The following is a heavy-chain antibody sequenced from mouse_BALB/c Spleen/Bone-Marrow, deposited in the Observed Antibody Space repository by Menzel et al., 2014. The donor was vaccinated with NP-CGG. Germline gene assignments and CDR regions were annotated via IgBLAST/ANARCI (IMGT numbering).Heavy chain of an antibody. J-gene: IGHJ4*01. CDR2: IYPGDGDT. CDR3: ARGDGNYPFYAMDY. CDR1: GYAFSSYW. V-gene: IGHV1-80*01. D-gene: IGHD2-1*01. Sequence: VKVVESGAELVRPGSSVKISCKASGYAFSSYWVNWVKQRPGQGLEWIGQIYPGDGDTNYNGKFKGKATLTADKSSSTAYMQLSSLTSEDSAVYFCARGDGNYPFYAMDYWGQGTSVTVSS.